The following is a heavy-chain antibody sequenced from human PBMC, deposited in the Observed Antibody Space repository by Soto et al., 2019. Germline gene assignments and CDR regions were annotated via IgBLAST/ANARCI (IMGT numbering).Heavy chain of an antibody. V-gene: IGHV3-23*01. CDR1: GFTFSSYA. CDR2: ISVSGGST. D-gene: IGHD1-26*01. J-gene: IGHJ4*02. Sequence: EVQLLESGGGLVQPGGSLRLSCAASGFTFSSYAMSWVRQAPGKGLEWVSAISVSGGSTYYADSVKGRFTISRDNSKNTLYLQMNSLRAEDTAVYYCAKVGSGSYYFDYWGQGTLVTVSS. CDR3: AKVGSGSYYFDY.